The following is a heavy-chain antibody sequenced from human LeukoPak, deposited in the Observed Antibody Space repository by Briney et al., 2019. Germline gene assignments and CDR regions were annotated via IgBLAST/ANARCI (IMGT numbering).Heavy chain of an antibody. CDR1: GFTFSSYW. V-gene: IGHV3-7*01. CDR2: IKQDGSEK. D-gene: IGHD5-12*01. CDR3: ARDSYEVRLDY. J-gene: IGHJ4*02. Sequence: GGSLRLSCAASGFTFSSYWMSWVRQAPGKGLEWVANIKQDGSEKYYVDSVEGRFTISRDNAKNSLYLQMNSLRAEDTAVYYCARDSYEVRLDYWGQGTLVTVSS.